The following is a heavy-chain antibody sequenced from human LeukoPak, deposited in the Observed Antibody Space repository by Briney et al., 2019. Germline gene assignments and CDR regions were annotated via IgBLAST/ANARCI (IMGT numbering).Heavy chain of an antibody. V-gene: IGHV1-2*02. Sequence: ASVKVSCKTSGYTFTGYYIHWVRQAPGQGLEWMGWINPNSVDTRYAQKFQDRVTMTRGTSITTAYMELSGLRSDDTALYYCARGSEVGGTEKNALDIWGQGTMVTVSS. J-gene: IGHJ3*02. CDR3: ARGSEVGGTEKNALDI. CDR2: INPNSVDT. CDR1: GYTFTGYY. D-gene: IGHD1-26*01.